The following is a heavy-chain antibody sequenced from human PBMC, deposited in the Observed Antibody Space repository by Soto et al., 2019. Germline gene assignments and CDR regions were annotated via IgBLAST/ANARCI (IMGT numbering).Heavy chain of an antibody. CDR3: AKDRVESGLGEIDY. CDR1: GFSFSNNG. V-gene: IGHV3-30*18. Sequence: QVQLVESGGGVVQPGRSLRLSCAASGFSFSNNGMHWVRQAPGKGLEWVAIISYDGSKKYYADSVKGRFTISRDNSKNTLYLQMNSLRVQDTAIYYCAKDRVESGLGEIDYWGQATLVTVSS. J-gene: IGHJ4*02. CDR2: ISYDGSKK. D-gene: IGHD3-16*01.